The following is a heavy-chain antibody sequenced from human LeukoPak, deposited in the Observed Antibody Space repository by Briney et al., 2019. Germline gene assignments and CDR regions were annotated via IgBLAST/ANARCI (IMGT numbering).Heavy chain of an antibody. D-gene: IGHD3-10*01. Sequence: ASVKVSCKVSGYTLTELSMHWVRQAPGKGLEWMGGFDPEDGETIYAQKFQGRVTMTEDTSTDTAYTELSSLRSEDTAVYYCATWGQTPGGAFDIWGQGTMVTVSS. J-gene: IGHJ3*02. CDR1: GYTLTELS. V-gene: IGHV1-24*01. CDR2: FDPEDGET. CDR3: ATWGQTPGGAFDI.